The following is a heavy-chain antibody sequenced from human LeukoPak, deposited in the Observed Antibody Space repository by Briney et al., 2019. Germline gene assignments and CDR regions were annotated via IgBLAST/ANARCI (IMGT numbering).Heavy chain of an antibody. CDR2: IKQDGSEK. V-gene: IGHV3-7*05. CDR1: GFTFSSYW. J-gene: IGHJ4*02. CDR3: ARDGNDGLDY. D-gene: IGHD5-24*01. Sequence: PGGSLRLSCADSGFTFSSYWMSWVRQAPGKGLEWVANIKQDGSEKYYVDSVKGRFTISRDNAKNSLYLQMNSLRAEDTAVYYCARDGNDGLDYWGQGTLVTVSS.